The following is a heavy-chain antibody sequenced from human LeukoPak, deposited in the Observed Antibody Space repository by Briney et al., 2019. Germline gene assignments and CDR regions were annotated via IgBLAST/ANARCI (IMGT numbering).Heavy chain of an antibody. J-gene: IGHJ4*02. Sequence: PSETLSLTCAVYGGSFSGYYWSWIRQPPGKGLEWIGEVNHSGSTNYNPSLKSRVTISVDTSKNQFSLKLSSVTAADTAVYYYARRRRAAAGTRGFDYWGQGTLVTVSS. CDR3: ARRRRAAAGTRGFDY. D-gene: IGHD6-13*01. CDR1: GGSFSGYY. V-gene: IGHV4-34*01. CDR2: VNHSGST.